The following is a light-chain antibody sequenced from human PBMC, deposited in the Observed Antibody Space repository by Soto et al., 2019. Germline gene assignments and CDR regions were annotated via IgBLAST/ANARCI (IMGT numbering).Light chain of an antibody. V-gene: IGKV1-33*01. CDR1: QDISHY. CDR3: MQALQAPMYT. J-gene: IGKJ2*01. Sequence: DIQMTQSPSSLSASVGDTVTITCQASQDISHYLNWYQQKPGKALKLLIYDASNLHPGVPSRFSGSGSGTDFTLRISRVEAEDVGLYYCMQALQAPMYTFGQGTKVDIK. CDR2: DAS.